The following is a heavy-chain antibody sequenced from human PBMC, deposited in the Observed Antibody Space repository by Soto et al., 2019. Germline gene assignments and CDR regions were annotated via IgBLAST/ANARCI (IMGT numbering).Heavy chain of an antibody. D-gene: IGHD5-12*01. CDR2: ISSSSSYT. J-gene: IGHJ4*02. V-gene: IGHV3-11*06. CDR1: WFTCSDYD. CDR3: ARDTAGSLQFGIDN. Sequence: FLRLPWGAAWFTCSDYDRSWIRQAPGKGLEWVSYISSSSSYTNYADSVKGRFTISRDNAKNSLYLQINSLRAEDTAVYYCARDTAGSLQFGIDNWGPGTLVTV.